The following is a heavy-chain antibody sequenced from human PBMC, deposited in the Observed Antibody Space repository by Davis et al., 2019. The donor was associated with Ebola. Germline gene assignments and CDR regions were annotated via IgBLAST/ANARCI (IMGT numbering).Heavy chain of an antibody. D-gene: IGHD2-15*01. Sequence: PSETLSLTCGVPGGSLSGPSWTWIRQSPVKGLEWIAEAGENGNTNYNPSLKSRVTMSVDTSKNQFSLKLTSVTAADTAVYYCARKDIYYYYGLDVWGQGTTVTVSS. V-gene: IGHV4-34*01. CDR1: GGSLSGPS. J-gene: IGHJ6*02. CDR2: AGENGNT. CDR3: ARKDIYYYYGLDV.